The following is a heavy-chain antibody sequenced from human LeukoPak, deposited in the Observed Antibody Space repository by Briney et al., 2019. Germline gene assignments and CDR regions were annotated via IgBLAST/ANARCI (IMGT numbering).Heavy chain of an antibody. CDR3: ARGAGSGFDI. V-gene: IGHV1-2*02. CDR2: INPSSGDT. J-gene: IGHJ3*02. CDR1: GYTFTGYY. D-gene: IGHD6-13*01. Sequence: ASVKVSRTASGYTFTGYYMHWVRQAPGQGLEWMGWINPSSGDTHYAQSFQDKVTMTRDTSINTAYMELSRLMSDDTAVYYCARGAGSGFDIWGQGTMVTVSS.